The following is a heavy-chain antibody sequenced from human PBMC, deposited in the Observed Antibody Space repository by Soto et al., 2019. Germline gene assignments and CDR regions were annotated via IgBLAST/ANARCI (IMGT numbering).Heavy chain of an antibody. CDR2: ISPYNGNT. V-gene: IGHV1-18*01. CDR3: ARDLVSGSDFWRAYNGGYFDY. J-gene: IGHJ4*02. CDR1: GYTFRKYG. D-gene: IGHD3-3*01. Sequence: QVQLVQSGAEVKRPGASVKVSCKASGYTFRKYGITWVRPAPGQGLEWMAWISPYNGNTNYAQDLQGRVTMTTDTSTRTAYMDLRSLTSEDTAMYYCARDLVSGSDFWRAYNGGYFDYWGQGTLVTVSS.